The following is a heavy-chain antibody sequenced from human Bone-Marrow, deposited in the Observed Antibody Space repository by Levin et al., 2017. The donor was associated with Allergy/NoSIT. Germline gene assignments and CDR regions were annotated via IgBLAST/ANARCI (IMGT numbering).Heavy chain of an antibody. Sequence: HAGGSLRLSCAASGFNFMTYGMHWVRQTPGKGPEWVAVISFDGSNKYYADSVKGRFTVSRDNSEKTVYLQMNSLRFEDTAVYFCARDTVGGLYYATEDVMGDGFDICGQGTMVTVSS. CDR3: ARDTVGGLYYATEDVMGDGFDI. CDR1: GFNFMTYG. J-gene: IGHJ3*02. V-gene: IGHV3-30*03. D-gene: IGHD3-10*01. CDR2: ISFDGSNK.